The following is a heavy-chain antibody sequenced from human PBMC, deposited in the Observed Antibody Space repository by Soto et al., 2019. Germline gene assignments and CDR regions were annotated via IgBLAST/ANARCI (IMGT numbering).Heavy chain of an antibody. CDR1: GFTFDDYA. CDR2: ISWNSGSI. D-gene: IGHD1-26*01. J-gene: IGHJ6*02. Sequence: EVQLVESGGGLVQPGRSLRLSCAASGFTFDDYAMHWVRQAPGKGLEWVSGISWNSGSIGYADSVKGRFTISRDNAKNSLYLQMNSLRAEDTALYYCAKGQWELWRRADGYYYGMDVWGQGTTVTVSS. CDR3: AKGQWELWRRADGYYYGMDV. V-gene: IGHV3-9*01.